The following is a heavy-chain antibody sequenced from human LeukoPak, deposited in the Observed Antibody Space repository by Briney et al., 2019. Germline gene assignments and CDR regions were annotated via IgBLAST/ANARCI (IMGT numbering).Heavy chain of an antibody. V-gene: IGHV3-21*01. CDR2: ISSSSSYI. CDR3: ARVLGGAAFDI. CDR1: GFTFSSYS. J-gene: IGHJ3*02. Sequence: PGGSLRLSCAASGFTFSSYSMNWVRQAPGKGLEWVSSISSSSSYIYYADSVKGRLTISRDNAKNSLYLQMNSLRAEDTAVYYCARVLGGAAFDIWGQGTMVTVSS. D-gene: IGHD3-16*01.